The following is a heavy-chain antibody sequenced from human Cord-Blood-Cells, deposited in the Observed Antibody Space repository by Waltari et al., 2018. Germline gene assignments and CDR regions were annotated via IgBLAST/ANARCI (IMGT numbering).Heavy chain of an antibody. V-gene: IGHV1-69*06. D-gene: IGHD5-18*01. CDR2: IIPIFGTA. Sequence: QVQRLQSGAEVKKPGSSVKRSCKVSGGTFPCYAISWVRQAASPGLEWMGGIIPIFGTANYAQKFQGRVTITADKSTSTAYMELSSLRSEDTAVYYCARDRGIQLWSKAGGFDYWGQGTLVTVSS. CDR1: GGTFPCYA. J-gene: IGHJ4*02. CDR3: ARDRGIQLWSKAGGFDY.